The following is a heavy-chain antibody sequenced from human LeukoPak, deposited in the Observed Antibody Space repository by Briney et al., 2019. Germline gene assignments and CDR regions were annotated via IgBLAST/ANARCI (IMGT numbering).Heavy chain of an antibody. CDR2: IIPILGIT. D-gene: IGHD3-16*01. V-gene: IGHV1-69*04. CDR1: GGTFSNNA. Sequence: SVKVSCKVSGGTFSNNAISWVRQAPGQGLEWMGRIIPILGITDYAQKFQGRVTITADKSTSTAYMELGSLRSEDTAVYYCVGLIPYYFDYWGQGTLVTVSS. J-gene: IGHJ4*02. CDR3: VGLIPYYFDY.